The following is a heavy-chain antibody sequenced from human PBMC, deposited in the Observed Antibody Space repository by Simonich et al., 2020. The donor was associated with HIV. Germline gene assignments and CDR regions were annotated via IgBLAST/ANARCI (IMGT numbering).Heavy chain of an antibody. CDR2: IYYSGGT. V-gene: IGHV4-34*11. CDR3: ARLNGANWGHFDY. D-gene: IGHD7-27*01. CDR1: GGSFSGYY. J-gene: IGHJ4*02. Sequence: QVHLQQWGAGLLKPSETLSLTCAVYGGSFSGYYWSWIRQPPGKGLEWIGYIYYSGGTTYKPSLTSRVTVLFYTSNNQFSLKLSSVTATDTAVYYCARLNGANWGHFDYWGQGALVTVSS.